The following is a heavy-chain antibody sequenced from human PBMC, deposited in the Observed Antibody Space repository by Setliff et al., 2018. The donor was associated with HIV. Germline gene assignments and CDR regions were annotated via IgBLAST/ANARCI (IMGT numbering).Heavy chain of an antibody. V-gene: IGHV3-7*01. CDR1: GFTFSTYW. J-gene: IGHJ6*03. D-gene: IGHD3-9*01. CDR2: IKQHGSEK. Sequence: PGGSLRLSCAASGFTFSTYWMSWVRQAPGTGLEWVANIKQHGSEKYYVDSVKGRFTISRDNAKNSLYLQMSSLRAEDTAVYYCARQATYYDILTGYYGYQYYYMDVWGKGTTVTVSS. CDR3: ARQATYYDILTGYYGYQYYYMDV.